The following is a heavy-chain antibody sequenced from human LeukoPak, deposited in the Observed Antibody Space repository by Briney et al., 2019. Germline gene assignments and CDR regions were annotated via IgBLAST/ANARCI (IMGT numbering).Heavy chain of an antibody. CDR3: AKDLGYDSSGSVLDY. J-gene: IGHJ4*02. CDR1: GFTFSSYG. Sequence: GGSLRLSCAASGFTFSSYGMNWVRQAPGKGVEWVGDIWYDGSNKYYADSVKGRFTISRDNSKNPLYLQMNSLSAEDTAVYYCAKDLGYDSSGSVLDYWGQGTLVTVSS. CDR2: IWYDGSNK. V-gene: IGHV3-33*06. D-gene: IGHD3-22*01.